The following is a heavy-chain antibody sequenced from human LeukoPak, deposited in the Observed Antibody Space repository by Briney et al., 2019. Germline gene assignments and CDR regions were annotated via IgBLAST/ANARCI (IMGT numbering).Heavy chain of an antibody. CDR2: FYNSGST. CDR3: ASFGSGSYNPPFDY. CDR1: GGSISSGSYY. J-gene: IGHJ4*02. Sequence: PSETLSLTCTVSGGSISSGSYYWSWIRQPAGKGLEWIGRFYNSGSTNYNPSLKSRVTISVDTSKNQFSLKLSSVTAADTAVYYCASFGSGSYNPPFDYWGQGTLVAVSS. D-gene: IGHD3-10*01. V-gene: IGHV4-61*02.